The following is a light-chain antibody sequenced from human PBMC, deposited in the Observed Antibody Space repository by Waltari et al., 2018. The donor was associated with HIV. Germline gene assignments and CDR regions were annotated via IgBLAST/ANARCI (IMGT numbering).Light chain of an antibody. Sequence: DIHMTQSPSTLSASVGDRVTITCRASQSISSWLAWYQQKPGKAPKLLIYTASSLESGVPSRFSGSGSGTEFTLTISSLQPDDFATYYCQQYNSYPGSFGQGTKLEIK. CDR2: TAS. J-gene: IGKJ2*04. CDR1: QSISSW. V-gene: IGKV1-5*03. CDR3: QQYNSYPGS.